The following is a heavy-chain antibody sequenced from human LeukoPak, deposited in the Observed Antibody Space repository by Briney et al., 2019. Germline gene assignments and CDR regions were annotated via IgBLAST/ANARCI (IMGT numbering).Heavy chain of an antibody. J-gene: IGHJ4*02. CDR2: IDPGDSET. CDR1: GYSFTTYW. D-gene: IGHD1-14*01. V-gene: IGHV5-51*01. CDR3: ARQGPGIAGGY. Sequence: GEYLKISCKGSGYSFTTYWIDWVRQMPGKGLEWVGIIDPGDSETRYSPSFQGQVTISADKSISTAYLQWSSLKASDTAMYYCARQGPGIAGGYWGQGTLVTVSS.